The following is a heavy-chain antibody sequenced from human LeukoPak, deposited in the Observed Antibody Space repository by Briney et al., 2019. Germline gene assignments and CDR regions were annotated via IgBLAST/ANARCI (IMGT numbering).Heavy chain of an antibody. CDR1: GFTFSNFG. Sequence: GGTLRLSCAASGFTFSNFGMHTVRQAPGKGLEGGAVISYDGKNEYYTDSVKARFTISRDNAKNTLYLQMNSLGAEDTAVYYCAKQMAVDYFDYWGQGTLVTVSS. CDR2: ISYDGKNE. J-gene: IGHJ4*02. V-gene: IGHV3-30*18. CDR3: AKQMAVDYFDY. D-gene: IGHD5-24*01.